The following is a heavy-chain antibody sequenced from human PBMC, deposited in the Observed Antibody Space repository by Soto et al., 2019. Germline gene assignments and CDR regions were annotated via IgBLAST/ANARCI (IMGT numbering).Heavy chain of an antibody. Sequence: SETLSLTCTVSCGSISSGDYYWSWIRQPPGKGLEWIGYIYYSGSTYYNPSLKSRVTISVDTSKNQFSLKLSSVTAADTAVYYCARDASATGQNWFDPWGQGTLVTVSS. J-gene: IGHJ5*02. CDR3: ARDASATGQNWFDP. V-gene: IGHV4-30-4*01. D-gene: IGHD4-17*01. CDR1: CGSISSGDYY. CDR2: IYYSGST.